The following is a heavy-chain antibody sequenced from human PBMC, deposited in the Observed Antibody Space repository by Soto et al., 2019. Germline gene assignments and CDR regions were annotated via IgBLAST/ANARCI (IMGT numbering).Heavy chain of an antibody. CDR3: AMIPSYCRGGSGHSRFAP. CDR1: GGTFATYA. D-gene: IGHD2-15*01. J-gene: IGHJ5*02. V-gene: IGHV1-69*13. CDR2: IIPIFGTA. Sequence: SVKVSCKASGGTFATYAISWVRQAPGQGLEWLGGIIPIFGTANYPQKFQGRVTISADESTSTAYMDLSSLRSEDTAVYYCAMIPSYCRGGSGHSRFAPWGKGTLVTVPS.